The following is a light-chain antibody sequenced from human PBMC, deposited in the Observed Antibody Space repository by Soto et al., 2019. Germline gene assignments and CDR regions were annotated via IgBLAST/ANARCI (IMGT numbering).Light chain of an antibody. J-gene: IGKJ1*01. CDR2: GAS. Sequence: IQMAQSPSTLSASVGGRGTHTCRASQSVGTWVAWYQRKPGKAPKLLIYGASNLESGVPSRFSGSGSGTEFTLTITTLQPDDFATYFCQHYRRNTWSFGPGTKVDIK. V-gene: IGKV1-5*01. CDR1: QSVGTW. CDR3: QHYRRNTWS.